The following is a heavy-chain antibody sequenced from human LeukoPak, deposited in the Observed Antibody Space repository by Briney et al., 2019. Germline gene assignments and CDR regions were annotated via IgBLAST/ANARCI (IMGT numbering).Heavy chain of an antibody. CDR1: GGSFSGYY. Sequence: PSETLSLTCAVYGGSFSGYYWSWIRQPPGKGLEWIGEIYHSGSTNYNPSLKSRVTISVDKSKNQFSLKLSSVTAADTAVYYCASLLWFGESLRDYWGQGTLVTVSS. CDR2: IYHSGST. J-gene: IGHJ4*02. CDR3: ASLLWFGESLRDY. V-gene: IGHV4-34*01. D-gene: IGHD3-10*01.